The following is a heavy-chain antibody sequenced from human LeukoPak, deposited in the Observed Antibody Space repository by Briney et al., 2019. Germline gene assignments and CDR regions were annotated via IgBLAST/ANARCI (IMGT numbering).Heavy chain of an antibody. Sequence: ASVKVSCKASGYTFTSYGISWVRQAPGQGLEWMGWISAYNGSTNYAQKHQGRVTMTTDTSTSTAYMELRSLRSDDTAVYYCARVSVGATAGMDVWGQGTTVTVSS. V-gene: IGHV1-18*01. J-gene: IGHJ6*02. D-gene: IGHD1-26*01. CDR3: ARVSVGATAGMDV. CDR2: ISAYNGST. CDR1: GYTFTSYG.